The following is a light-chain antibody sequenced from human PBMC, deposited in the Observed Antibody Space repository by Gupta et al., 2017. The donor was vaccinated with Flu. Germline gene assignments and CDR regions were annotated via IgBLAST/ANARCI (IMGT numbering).Light chain of an antibody. J-gene: IGLJ3*02. CDR1: SSNIGSGYD. V-gene: IGLV1-40*01. CDR2: GNN. Sequence: QSVLTQPPSVSGAPGQRGTISCTGSSSNIGSGYDVHWYQQLPKTSPKLLIYGNNNRPSGVPDRFSGSQTGTSASLAITGLQADDEADYYCQSYDRSVTDWVFGGGTKLTVL. CDR3: QSYDRSVTDWV.